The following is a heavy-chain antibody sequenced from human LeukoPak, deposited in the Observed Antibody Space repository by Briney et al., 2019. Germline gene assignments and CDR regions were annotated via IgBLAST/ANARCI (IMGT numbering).Heavy chain of an antibody. J-gene: IGHJ4*02. D-gene: IGHD3-22*01. CDR3: ARDSDYYDSSGYLSPFDY. CDR1: GFTFSSYS. Sequence: PGGSLRLSCAASGFTFSSYSMNWVRQAPGKGLEWVSSISSSSSYIYYADSVKGRFTISRDNAKNSLYLQMNSLRAEDTAVYYCARDSDYYDSSGYLSPFDYWGQGTLVTVSS. CDR2: ISSSSSYI. V-gene: IGHV3-21*01.